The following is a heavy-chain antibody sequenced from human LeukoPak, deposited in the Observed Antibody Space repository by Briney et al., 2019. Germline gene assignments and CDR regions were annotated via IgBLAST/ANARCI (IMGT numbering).Heavy chain of an antibody. Sequence: PSETLSLTCAVSGGSISSDSYYWGWIRQPPGKELEWIGSIYSGGTTYYNPSLKSRVTISVDTSKNQFSLKLTSVTAADAAAYYCARHSRNCSGGYCYLYYWGQGTLVTVSS. V-gene: IGHV4-39*01. CDR3: ARHSRNCSGGYCYLYY. D-gene: IGHD2-15*01. J-gene: IGHJ4*02. CDR1: GGSISSDSYY. CDR2: IYSGGTT.